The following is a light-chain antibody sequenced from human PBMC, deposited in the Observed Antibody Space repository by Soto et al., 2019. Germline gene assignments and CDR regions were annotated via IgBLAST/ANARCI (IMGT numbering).Light chain of an antibody. CDR2: ANN. J-gene: IGLJ2*01. Sequence: QPVLTQPPSVSGAPGQRVTISCTGSSSNIGAGFDIHWYQQFPGTAPKLLIYANNNRPSGVPARFSGSKSGTSASLAITGLQADDEAYYYCQSYDRNLFAVFGGGTKVTVL. V-gene: IGLV1-40*01. CDR3: QSYDRNLFAV. CDR1: SSNIGAGFD.